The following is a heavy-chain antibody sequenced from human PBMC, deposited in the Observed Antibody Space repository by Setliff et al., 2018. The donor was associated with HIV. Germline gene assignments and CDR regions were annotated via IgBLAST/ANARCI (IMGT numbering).Heavy chain of an antibody. Sequence: ASVKVSCKSFGYIFSNFGITWVRQAPGQGLEWMGYISGYNRITFYAKKFQGRVTMTTDTSTVTTFMELRGLTSDDTAVYYCARDSGTGGPGRWVDPWGQGTLVTV. V-gene: IGHV1-18*01. CDR2: ISGYNRIT. D-gene: IGHD1-1*01. CDR1: GYIFSNFG. CDR3: ARDSGTGGPGRWVDP. J-gene: IGHJ5*02.